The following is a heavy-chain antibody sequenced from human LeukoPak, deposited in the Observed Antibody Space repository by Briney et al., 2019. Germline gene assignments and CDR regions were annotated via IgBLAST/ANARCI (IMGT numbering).Heavy chain of an antibody. CDR1: GFTFSSYD. CDR3: AKDLAGYYDSSGYLGY. CDR2: IGTAGDT. V-gene: IGHV3-13*01. Sequence: GGSLRLSCAASGFTFSSYDMHWVRQAPGKGLEWVSAIGTAGDTYYPGSVKGRFTISRDNSKNTLYLQMNSLRAEDTAVYYCAKDLAGYYDSSGYLGYWGQGTLVTVSS. J-gene: IGHJ4*02. D-gene: IGHD3-22*01.